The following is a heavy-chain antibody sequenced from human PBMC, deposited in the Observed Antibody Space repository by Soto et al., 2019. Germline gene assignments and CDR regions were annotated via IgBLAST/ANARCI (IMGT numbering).Heavy chain of an antibody. J-gene: IGHJ4*02. CDR2: IDAANGNT. V-gene: IGHV1-3*01. CDR3: ARDRNYDSSGYYAY. Sequence: ASVKVSCKASGYIFTRYAMHWVRQAPGQRLEWMGWIDAANGNTRYSPNLQGRVAITRDTSATTAYMELSSLRSEDTAVYYCARDRNYDSSGYYAYWGQGTLVTVSS. D-gene: IGHD3-22*01. CDR1: GYIFTRYA.